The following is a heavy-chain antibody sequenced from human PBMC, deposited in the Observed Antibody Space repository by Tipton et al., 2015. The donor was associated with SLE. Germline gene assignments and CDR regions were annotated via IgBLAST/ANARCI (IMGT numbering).Heavy chain of an antibody. D-gene: IGHD2-15*01. CDR3: ARDPSKYCTGSTCYLGGDWFDP. J-gene: IGHJ5*02. Sequence: TLSLTCTVSGDSISSYYWNWIRQPPGKGLEWLGYVYYSGGTNYNPSLKSRVTISLDTSKNQFSLNLSSVTAADTAVYYCARDPSKYCTGSTCYLGGDWFDPWGQGTLVTVSS. CDR2: VYYSGGT. V-gene: IGHV4-59*12. CDR1: GDSISSYY.